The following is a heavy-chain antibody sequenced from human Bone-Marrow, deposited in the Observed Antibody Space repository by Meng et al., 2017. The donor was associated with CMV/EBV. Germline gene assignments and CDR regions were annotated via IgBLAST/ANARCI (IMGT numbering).Heavy chain of an antibody. Sequence: LSLTCAASGFTFSSYGMDWVRQALGKRLEWVSSISTSGSYRYYAASVGGRFTITRDNAKNPLFLQMDSLRVEDTAVYYCAMMAYSSSSGGFDIWGQRTMVTVSS. CDR1: GFTFSSYG. CDR2: ISTSGSYR. V-gene: IGHV3-21*01. D-gene: IGHD6-6*01. CDR3: AMMAYSSSSGGFDI. J-gene: IGHJ3*02.